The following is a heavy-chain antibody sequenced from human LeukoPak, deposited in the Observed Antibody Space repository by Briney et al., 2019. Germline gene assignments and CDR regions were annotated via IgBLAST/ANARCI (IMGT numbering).Heavy chain of an antibody. CDR3: ARDRSRGYSYGLESLY. CDR2: TNPESGGT. D-gene: IGHD5-18*01. Sequence: GASVKVSCKTSGYTFTDYYIHWARQAPGQGLEWMGWTNPESGGTSYAQHFQGRVTMTRDTSISTAYMDLSRLKSDDTAVYYCARDRSRGYSYGLESLYWGQGTLVTVSS. CDR1: GYTFTDYY. V-gene: IGHV1-2*02. J-gene: IGHJ4*02.